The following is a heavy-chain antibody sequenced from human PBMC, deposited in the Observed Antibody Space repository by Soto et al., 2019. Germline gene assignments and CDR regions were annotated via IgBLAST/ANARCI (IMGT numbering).Heavy chain of an antibody. V-gene: IGHV3-23*01. D-gene: IGHD2-2*01. Sequence: EVQLLESGGGLVQPGRSLRLSCAASGFTFSNYAMSWVRQAPGKGLEWVSTIGGTGENTYYADSVKGRFTISRDNSKNTPYLQMNSRRAEDTALYYGANEGPAYFYSWGQGTRVTVSS. CDR1: GFTFSNYA. CDR2: IGGTGENT. J-gene: IGHJ4*02. CDR3: ANEGPAYFYS.